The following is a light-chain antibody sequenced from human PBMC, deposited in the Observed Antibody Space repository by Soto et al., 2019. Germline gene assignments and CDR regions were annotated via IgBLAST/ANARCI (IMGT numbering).Light chain of an antibody. CDR2: SNN. CDR3: AAWDDSLDAVV. Sequence: QSVLTQPPSASGTPGQRVTISCSGSSSNIGSNTVNWYQQLPGTAPKLLIYSNNQRPSGVPDRFSGSKSGTSASVAISGLQSEDEADYYCAAWDDSLDAVVFGGGTKVTV. J-gene: IGLJ2*01. V-gene: IGLV1-44*01. CDR1: SSNIGSNT.